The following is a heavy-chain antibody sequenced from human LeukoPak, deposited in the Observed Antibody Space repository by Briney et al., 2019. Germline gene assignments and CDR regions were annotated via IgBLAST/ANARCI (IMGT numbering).Heavy chain of an antibody. CDR1: GGFISSGGYY. J-gene: IGHJ3*01. CDR2: VHHSGIT. Sequence: SETLSLTCVVSGGFISSGGYYWGWIRHPPEKGLEWIGSVHHSGITYYNTSLKSRVTISVDKSKNQFSLELTSVTAADTAVYYCARNPPNYYDSSGRMGAFDVWGQGAMVTVSS. D-gene: IGHD3-22*01. CDR3: ARNPPNYYDSSGRMGAFDV. V-gene: IGHV4-39*01.